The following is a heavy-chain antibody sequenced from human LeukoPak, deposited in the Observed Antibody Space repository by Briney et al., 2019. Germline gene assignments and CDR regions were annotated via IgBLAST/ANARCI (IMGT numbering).Heavy chain of an antibody. Sequence: ASVKVSCKASGYTFTSYVISGVRQAPGQGLEEMGGISAYNGNTNYAQKLQGRVTMTTDTSTSTAYMELRSLRSDDTAVYYCARGRGGLTTVTTLLDYWGLGTLVTVSS. CDR3: ARGRGGLTTVTTLLDY. D-gene: IGHD4-17*01. CDR2: ISAYNGNT. J-gene: IGHJ4*02. CDR1: GYTFTSYV. V-gene: IGHV1-18*01.